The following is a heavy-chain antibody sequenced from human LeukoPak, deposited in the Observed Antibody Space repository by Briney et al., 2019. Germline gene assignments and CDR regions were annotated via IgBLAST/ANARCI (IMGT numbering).Heavy chain of an antibody. CDR3: ARDGGYYDSSGYYGRAFDY. CDR1: GGSISSSSYY. CDR2: IYYSGST. V-gene: IGHV4-61*01. Sequence: PSETLSLTCTVSGGSISSSSYYWGWIRQPPGKGLEWIGYIYYSGSTNYNPSLKSRVTISVDTSKNQFSLKLSSVTAADTAVYYCARDGGYYDSSGYYGRAFDYWGQGTLVTVSS. D-gene: IGHD3-22*01. J-gene: IGHJ4*02.